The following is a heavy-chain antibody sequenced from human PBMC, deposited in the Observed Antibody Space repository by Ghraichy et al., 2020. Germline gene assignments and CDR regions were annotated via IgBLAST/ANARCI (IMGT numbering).Heavy chain of an antibody. D-gene: IGHD3-10*01. V-gene: IGHV3-33*01. Sequence: GESLNISCAASGFTFSSYGMHWVRQAPGKGLEWVAVIWYDGSNKYYADSVKGRFTISRDNSKNTLYLQMNSLRAEDTAVYYCARDFLDYGSGRPEVDYWGQGTLVTVSS. CDR1: GFTFSSYG. CDR3: ARDFLDYGSGRPEVDY. CDR2: IWYDGSNK. J-gene: IGHJ4*02.